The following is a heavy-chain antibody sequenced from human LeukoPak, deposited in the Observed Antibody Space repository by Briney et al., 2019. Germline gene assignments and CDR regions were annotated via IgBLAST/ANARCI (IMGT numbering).Heavy chain of an antibody. CDR3: ARVGPLRRITFGGVILNWFDP. Sequence: SETLSLTCAVYGGSFSGYYWSWIRQPPGKGLEWIGEINHSGSTNYNPSLKSRVIISVDTSKNQFSLKLSSVTAADTAVYYCARVGPLRRITFGGVILNWFDPWGQGTLVTVSS. CDR1: GGSFSGYY. D-gene: IGHD3-16*01. CDR2: INHSGST. J-gene: IGHJ5*02. V-gene: IGHV4-34*01.